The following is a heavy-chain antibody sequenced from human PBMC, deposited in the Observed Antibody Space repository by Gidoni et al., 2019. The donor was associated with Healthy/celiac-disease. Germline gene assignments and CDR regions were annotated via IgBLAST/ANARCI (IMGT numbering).Heavy chain of an antibody. CDR2: ISYDGSNK. Sequence: QVQLVESGGGVVQPGRSLRLSCAASGFTFSRYGMHWVRQAPGKGLEWVAVISYDGSNKYYADSVKGRFTISRDNSKNTLYLQMNSLRAEDTAVYYCAKRDDSNYYYYGMDVWGQGTTVTVSS. D-gene: IGHD4-4*01. J-gene: IGHJ6*02. V-gene: IGHV3-30*18. CDR3: AKRDDSNYYYYGMDV. CDR1: GFTFSRYG.